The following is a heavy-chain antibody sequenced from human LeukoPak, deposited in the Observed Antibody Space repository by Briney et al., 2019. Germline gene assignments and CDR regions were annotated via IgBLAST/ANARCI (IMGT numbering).Heavy chain of an antibody. D-gene: IGHD3-10*01. J-gene: IGHJ4*02. CDR1: GYTFTGYY. CDR2: INPNSGGT. CDR3: ARGWFGELMPDY. Sequence: ASVKVSCKASGYTFTGYYMHWVRQAPGQGLEWMGWINPNSGGTNYAQKFQGRGTMTSDTSISTAYMELSRLRSDDTAVYYCARGWFGELMPDYWGQGTLVTVSS. V-gene: IGHV1-2*02.